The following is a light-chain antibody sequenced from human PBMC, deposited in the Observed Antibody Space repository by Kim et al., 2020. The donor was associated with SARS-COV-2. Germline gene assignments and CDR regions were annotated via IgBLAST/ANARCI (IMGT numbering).Light chain of an antibody. CDR3: QQYYSTPLT. V-gene: IGKV4-1*01. CDR2: WAS. CDR1: QSVLYSSNNKNY. J-gene: IGKJ4*01. Sequence: DIVMTQSPDSLDVSRGERATINCKSSQSVLYSSNNKNYLAWYQQKPGQPPKLLIYWASTRESGVPDRFSGSGSGTDFTLTISSLQAEDVAVYYCQQYYSTPLTFGGGTKVDIK.